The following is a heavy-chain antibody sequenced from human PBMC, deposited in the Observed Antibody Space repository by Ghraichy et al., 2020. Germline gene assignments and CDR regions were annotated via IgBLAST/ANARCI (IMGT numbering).Heavy chain of an antibody. CDR2: ISYDGSNK. D-gene: IGHD3-22*01. J-gene: IGHJ4*02. CDR3: AKGSVTSYYYDSSGYQFPLLFDY. V-gene: IGHV3-30*18. Sequence: GGSLRLSCAASGFTFSSYGMHWVRQAPGKGLEWVAVISYDGSNKYYADSVKGRFTISRDNSKNTLYLQMNSLRAEDTAVYYCAKGSVTSYYYDSSGYQFPLLFDYWGQGTLVTVSS. CDR1: GFTFSSYG.